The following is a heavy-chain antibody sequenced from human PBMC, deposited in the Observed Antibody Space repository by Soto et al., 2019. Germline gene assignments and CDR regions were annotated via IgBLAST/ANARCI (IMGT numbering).Heavy chain of an antibody. CDR2: IYYSGST. Sequence: PSETLSLTCTVSGGSISSGGYYWSWIRQHPGKGLEWIGYIYYSGSTYYNPSLKSRVTISVDTSKNQFSLKLSSVTAADTAVYYCARYLRSGYDSSGYYYTGAFDIWGQGTMVTVSS. D-gene: IGHD3-22*01. CDR1: GGSISSGGYY. J-gene: IGHJ3*02. V-gene: IGHV4-31*03. CDR3: ARYLRSGYDSSGYYYTGAFDI.